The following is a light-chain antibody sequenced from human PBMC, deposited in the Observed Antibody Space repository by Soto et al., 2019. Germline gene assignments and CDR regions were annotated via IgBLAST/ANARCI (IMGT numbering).Light chain of an antibody. CDR2: DAS. J-gene: IGKJ2*01. Sequence: DIHLTQSPSTLSTSAGDRVTITCRASQSIGRLLAWYQQRPGKAPQLLILDASTLESGVPPRFSGSGSGTEFTLTITSLQPEDFATYYCQHYNSYLGTFGQGTK. V-gene: IGKV1-5*01. CDR3: QHYNSYLGT. CDR1: QSIGRL.